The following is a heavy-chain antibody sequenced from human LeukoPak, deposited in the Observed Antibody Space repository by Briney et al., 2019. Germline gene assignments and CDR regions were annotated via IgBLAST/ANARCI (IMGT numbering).Heavy chain of an antibody. CDR1: GGSISSYY. D-gene: IGHD4-17*01. Sequence: SETLSLTCSVSGGSISSYYWSWIRQPAGKGLEWIGRIYPSGSTNYNPSLKSRVTMSVDTSKNQFSLKLSSVTAADTAVYYCARDLGYGDPFDYWGQGTLVTVSS. V-gene: IGHV4-4*07. J-gene: IGHJ4*02. CDR2: IYPSGST. CDR3: ARDLGYGDPFDY.